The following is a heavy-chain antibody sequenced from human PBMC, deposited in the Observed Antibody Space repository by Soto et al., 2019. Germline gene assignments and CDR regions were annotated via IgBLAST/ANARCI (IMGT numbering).Heavy chain of an antibody. Sequence: DVQLVASGGGLIQPGESLRLSCAAFGFTISGKKYVAWVRQAPGQGLEWVSALYDIDGSFYADSVKGRFTTSSDSSKTTVYIQMNDLRPDDTAVYYCATWHEREHAYAVWGLGTTVTVSS. V-gene: IGHV3-53*01. D-gene: IGHD1-1*01. J-gene: IGHJ3*01. CDR3: ATWHEREHAYAV. CDR2: LYDIDGS. CDR1: GFTISGKKY.